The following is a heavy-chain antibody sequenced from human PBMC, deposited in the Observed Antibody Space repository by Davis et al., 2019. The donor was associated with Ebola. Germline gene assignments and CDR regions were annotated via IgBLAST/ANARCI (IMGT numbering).Heavy chain of an antibody. Sequence: PGGSLRLSCAASGFTFSSYAMHWVRQAPGKGLEWVAVLSYDGSNKYYADSVKGRITISRDNAKNTLYLQMNSLRAEYTAVYYCAREYSSTSCYSLYSSSCWWYFDLWGRGTLVTVSS. V-gene: IGHV3-30-3*01. CDR3: AREYSSTSCYSLYSSSCWWYFDL. CDR1: GFTFSSYA. J-gene: IGHJ2*01. CDR2: LSYDGSNK. D-gene: IGHD2-2*02.